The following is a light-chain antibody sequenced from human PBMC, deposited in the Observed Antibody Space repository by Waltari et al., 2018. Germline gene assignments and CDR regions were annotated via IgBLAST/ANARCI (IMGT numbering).Light chain of an antibody. Sequence: DIQMTQSPSSLSASVGDRVTITCRASQGIRNDLAWYQQNPGTAPKRLIYSASSLQRAVPSRFSGSGSGTEFTLTISGLQSEDFATYYCLQYNTYPYIFGQGTKLEI. V-gene: IGKV1-17*01. CDR3: LQYNTYPYI. J-gene: IGKJ2*01. CDR1: QGIRND. CDR2: SAS.